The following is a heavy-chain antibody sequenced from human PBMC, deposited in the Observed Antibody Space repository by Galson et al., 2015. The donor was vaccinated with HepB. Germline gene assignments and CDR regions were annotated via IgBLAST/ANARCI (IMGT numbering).Heavy chain of an antibody. D-gene: IGHD3-22*01. CDR3: AKDIGPYYDSSGYLFDY. V-gene: IGHV3-9*01. CDR2: ISWNSGSI. CDR1: GFTFDDYA. Sequence: SLRLSCAASGFTFDDYAMHWVRQAPGKGLEWVSGISWNSGSIGYADSVKGRFTISRDNAKNSLYLQMNSLRAEDTALYYCAKDIGPYYDSSGYLFDYWGQGTLVTVSS. J-gene: IGHJ4*02.